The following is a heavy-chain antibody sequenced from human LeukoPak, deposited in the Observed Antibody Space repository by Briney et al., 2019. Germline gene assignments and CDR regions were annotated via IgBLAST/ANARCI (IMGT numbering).Heavy chain of an antibody. D-gene: IGHD1-26*01. CDR1: GGSISSSSYY. J-gene: IGHJ5*02. Sequence: SETLSLTCTVSGGSISSSSYYWNWIRQPPGKGREWIGSIYYSGSTYYNPSLKSRVTISVDTSKDQFSLKLRSVTAADTAVYYCARGRLAHNWFDPWGQGTLVTVSS. V-gene: IGHV4-39*01. CDR3: ARGRLAHNWFDP. CDR2: IYYSGST.